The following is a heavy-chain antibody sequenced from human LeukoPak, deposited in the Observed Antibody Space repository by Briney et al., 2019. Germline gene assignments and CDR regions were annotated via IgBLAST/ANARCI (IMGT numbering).Heavy chain of an antibody. Sequence: GRSLRLSCAASGFTFSSYAMHGVRQAPGKGLECVAVISYDGSNKYYADSVKGRFTISRDNSKNTLYLQMNSLRAEDTAVYYCARDYDYGDYVVGYWGQGTLVTVSS. CDR2: ISYDGSNK. CDR1: GFTFSSYA. D-gene: IGHD4-17*01. V-gene: IGHV3-30-3*01. CDR3: ARDYDYGDYVVGY. J-gene: IGHJ4*02.